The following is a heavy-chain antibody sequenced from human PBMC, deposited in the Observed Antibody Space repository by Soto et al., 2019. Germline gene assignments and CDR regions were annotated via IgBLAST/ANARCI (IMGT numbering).Heavy chain of an antibody. Sequence: GGSLRLSCAASGFTFSNYAMDWVRQAPGKGLEWVSAISASGGSTYYADSVKGRFTISRDNSKSTLYLQMNTLRAEDTAVYYCAKEPITAAGTLSPWFDPWGQGTLVTVSS. CDR1: GFTFSNYA. J-gene: IGHJ5*02. CDR2: ISASGGST. D-gene: IGHD6-13*01. CDR3: AKEPITAAGTLSPWFDP. V-gene: IGHV3-23*01.